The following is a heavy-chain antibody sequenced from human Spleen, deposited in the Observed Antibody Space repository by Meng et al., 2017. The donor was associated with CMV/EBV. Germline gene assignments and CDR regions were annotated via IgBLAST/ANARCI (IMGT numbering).Heavy chain of an antibody. CDR1: GFTFDFYN. J-gene: IGHJ4*02. CDR2: ISWDTRTT. Sequence: GESLKISCVTSGFTFDFYNMHWVRQTPGRGLEWISLISWDTRTTFYADSVKGRFTISRDNDRNSLYLQMTSLRGDDTGFYYCARYYGAGSYFFDYWGQGTLVTVSS. V-gene: IGHV3-43*01. CDR3: ARYYGAGSYFFDY. D-gene: IGHD3-10*01.